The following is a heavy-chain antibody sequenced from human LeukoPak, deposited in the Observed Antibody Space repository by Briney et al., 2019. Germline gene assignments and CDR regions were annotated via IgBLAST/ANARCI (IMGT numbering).Heavy chain of an antibody. CDR1: GGSISSYY. CDR2: IYYGGST. J-gene: IGHJ4*02. CDR3: ARGKEAPDILTGYPHAPFDY. D-gene: IGHD3-9*01. V-gene: IGHV4-59*12. Sequence: PSETLSLTCTVSGGSISSYYWSWIRQPPGKGLEWIGYIYYGGSTNYNPSLKSRVTISVDTSKNQFSLKLSSVTAADTAVYYCARGKEAPDILTGYPHAPFDYWGQGTLVTVSS.